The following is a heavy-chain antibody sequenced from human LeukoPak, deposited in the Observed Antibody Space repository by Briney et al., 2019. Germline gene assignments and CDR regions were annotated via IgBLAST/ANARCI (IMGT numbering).Heavy chain of an antibody. CDR2: IYSTGNT. CDR1: GGSISSGDRY. J-gene: IGHJ4*02. V-gene: IGHV4-30-4*01. CDR3: ARDSYSYGYGGFDY. Sequence: PSQTLSLTCTVPGGSISSGDRYWSWIRQSPGKGLEWIGYIYSTGNTYYNPSLKSRVIISVDTSKYQFSLELNSVTAADTAVYYCARDSYSYGYGGFDYWGQGILVTVSS. D-gene: IGHD5-18*01.